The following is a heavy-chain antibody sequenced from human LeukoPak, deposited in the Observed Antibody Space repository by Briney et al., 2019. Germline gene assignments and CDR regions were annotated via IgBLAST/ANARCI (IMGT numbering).Heavy chain of an antibody. CDR3: ARSPHWYFDL. Sequence: GESLKISCKGSGYSFATYWIGWVRQMPGKGLEWMGIIYPGDSDTRYGPSFRGQVTISADKSISTAYLQWSSLKASDTAMYYCARSPHWYFDLWGRGTLVTVSS. CDR2: IYPGDSDT. V-gene: IGHV5-51*01. J-gene: IGHJ2*01. CDR1: GYSFATYW.